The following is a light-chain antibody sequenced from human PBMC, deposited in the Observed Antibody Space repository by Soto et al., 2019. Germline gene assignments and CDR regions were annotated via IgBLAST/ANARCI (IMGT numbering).Light chain of an antibody. J-gene: IGKJ4*01. V-gene: IGKV1-9*01. CDR2: AAS. Sequence: DIQLTQSPSFLSASVGDKVTITCRASRGISSYLAWYQQKPGEAPKLLIRAASTLQSGVPSRFSGSGSGTEFTLTISSLQPEDSATYYCQQHNNYPLIFGGGTKVEI. CDR3: QQHNNYPLI. CDR1: RGISSY.